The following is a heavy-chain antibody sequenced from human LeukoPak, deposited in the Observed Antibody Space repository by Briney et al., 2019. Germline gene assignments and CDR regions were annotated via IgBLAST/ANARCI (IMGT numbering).Heavy chain of an antibody. J-gene: IGHJ1*01. CDR2: INQDGSEE. V-gene: IGHV3-7*01. CDR1: GFTFNTFW. Sequence: GSLRLSCAASGFTFNTFWMDWVRQAPGKGLECVAHINQDGSEEHYAASVRGRFTISRDNSKNSLYLQMHSLRAEDTAVYYCASHWSHYYFFQYWGQGALVTVSS. CDR3: ASHWSHYYFFQY. D-gene: IGHD2/OR15-2a*01.